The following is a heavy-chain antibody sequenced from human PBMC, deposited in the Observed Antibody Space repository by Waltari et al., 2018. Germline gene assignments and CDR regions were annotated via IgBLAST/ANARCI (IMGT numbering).Heavy chain of an antibody. CDR2: IKQDGIEN. V-gene: IGHV3-7*01. CDR3: ARRAHNSGWYLDY. Sequence: EVQLVESGGGLVQPGGSLRLSCAASGFTFSSYWMSWVRQAPGKGLEWVANIKQDGIENYYVDSVKGRFTFSRDNAKNSLYLQMNSLRAEDTAVYYCARRAHNSGWYLDYWGQGTLVIVSS. J-gene: IGHJ4*01. CDR1: GFTFSSYW. D-gene: IGHD6-19*01.